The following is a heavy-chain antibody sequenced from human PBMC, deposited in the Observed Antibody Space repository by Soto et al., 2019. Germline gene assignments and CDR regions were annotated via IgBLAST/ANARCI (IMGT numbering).Heavy chain of an antibody. CDR2: ISAYNGNT. J-gene: IGHJ5*02. CDR3: AGGASQRATTVDWLDT. D-gene: IGHD1-26*01. CDR1: GYTFTSYG. Sequence: GASVKVSCKASGYTFTSYGISWVRQAPGQGLEWMGWISAYNGNTNYAQKLQGRVTMTTDTSTSTAYMELRSLRSDDTAVYYCAGGASQRATTVDWLDTWGQGTLVTVS. V-gene: IGHV1-18*04.